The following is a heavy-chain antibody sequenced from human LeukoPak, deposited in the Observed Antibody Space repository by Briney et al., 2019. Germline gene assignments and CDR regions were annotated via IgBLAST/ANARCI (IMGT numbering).Heavy chain of an antibody. CDR2: IYYSGST. D-gene: IGHD2-15*01. CDR1: GGSISSSSYY. CDR3: ARENCSGGSCYSIYYYYYMDV. J-gene: IGHJ6*03. Sequence: SETLSLTCTVSGGSISSSSYYWGWIRQPPGKGLEWIGSIYYSGSTYYNPSLKSRVTISVDTSKNQFSLKLSSVTAADTAVYYCARENCSGGSCYSIYYYYYMDVWGKGTTVTVSS. V-gene: IGHV4-39*07.